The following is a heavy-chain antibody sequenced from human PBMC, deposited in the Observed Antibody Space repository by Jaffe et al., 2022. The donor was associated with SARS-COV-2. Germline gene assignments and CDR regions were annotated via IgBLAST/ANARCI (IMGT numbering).Heavy chain of an antibody. CDR1: GYTFTSYA. J-gene: IGHJ6*03. D-gene: IGHD3-10*01. CDR3: AREGYYGSGSYYKGYMDV. Sequence: QVQLVQSGAEVKKPGASVKVSCKASGYTFTSYAMHWVRQAPGQRLEWMGWINAGNGNTKYSQKFQGRVTITRDTSASTAYMELSSLRSEDTAVYYCAREGYYGSGSYYKGYMDVWGKGTTVTVSS. V-gene: IGHV1-3*01. CDR2: INAGNGNT.